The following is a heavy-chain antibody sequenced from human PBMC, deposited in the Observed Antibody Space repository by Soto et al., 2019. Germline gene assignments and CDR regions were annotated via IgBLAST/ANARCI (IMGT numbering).Heavy chain of an antibody. D-gene: IGHD3-3*01. Sequence: GESLKISCKGSGYSFTSYWIGWVRQMPGKGLEWMGIIYPGDSDTRYSPSFQGQVTISADKSISTAYLQWSSLKASDTAMYYCARSSAITILGLVGRRQYYYGMDVWGQVTTVTLSS. CDR2: IYPGDSDT. CDR1: GYSFTSYW. J-gene: IGHJ6*02. V-gene: IGHV5-51*01. CDR3: ARSSAITILGLVGRRQYYYGMDV.